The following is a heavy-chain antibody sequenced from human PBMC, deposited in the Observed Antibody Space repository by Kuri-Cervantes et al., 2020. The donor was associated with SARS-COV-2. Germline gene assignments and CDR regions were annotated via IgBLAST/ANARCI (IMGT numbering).Heavy chain of an antibody. CDR3: ARHQGPGRERNWFDP. J-gene: IGHJ5*02. CDR2: IYPGDSDT. V-gene: IGHV5-51*01. Sequence: GGSLRLSCKGSGYSFTSYWIGWVRQMPGKGLEWMGIIYPGDSDTRYSPSFQGQVTISADKSISTAYLQWSSLKASDTAMYYCARHQGPGRERNWFDPWGQGTLVTVSS. CDR1: GYSFTSYW. D-gene: IGHD6-25*01.